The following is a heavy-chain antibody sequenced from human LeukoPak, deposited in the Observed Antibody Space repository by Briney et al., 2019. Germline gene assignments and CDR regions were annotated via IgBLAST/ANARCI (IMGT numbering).Heavy chain of an antibody. D-gene: IGHD2-2*01. J-gene: IGHJ4*02. Sequence: WASVKVSCKASGGTFSSYAISWVRQAPGQGLEWMGRIIPILGIANYAQKFQGRVTITADKSTSTAYMELSSLRSEDTAVYYCARDWVKGLVVVPAAAYWGQGTLVTVSS. CDR1: GGTFSSYA. CDR2: IIPILGIA. V-gene: IGHV1-69*04. CDR3: ARDWVKGLVVVPAAAY.